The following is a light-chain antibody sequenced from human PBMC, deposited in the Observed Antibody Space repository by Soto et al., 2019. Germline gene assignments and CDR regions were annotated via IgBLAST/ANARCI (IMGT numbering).Light chain of an antibody. J-gene: IGLJ1*01. Sequence: QSALTQPAAVSGSPGQSITISCTGTSGDVGGYNYVSWYQQHPGEAPKLMIYDVGNRPSGVSNRFSGSKSGNTASLTISGLQAEDEADYYCSSYTSSSTLGGVFGTGTKVTVL. V-gene: IGLV2-14*01. CDR2: DVG. CDR3: SSYTSSSTLGGV. CDR1: SGDVGGYNY.